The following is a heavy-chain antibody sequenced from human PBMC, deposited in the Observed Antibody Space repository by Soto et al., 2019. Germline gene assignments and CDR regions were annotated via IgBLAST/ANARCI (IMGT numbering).Heavy chain of an antibody. CDR1: GFRFSDYY. Sequence: GGSLRLSCAASGFRFSDYYMNWVRQAPGKGLEWIAYSSGTGAVIYYADSVQGRFTISRDNPKNTLYLQMNSLRAEDTAVYYCARDRAVIAAAGPFDYWGQGTLVTVSS. D-gene: IGHD6-13*01. V-gene: IGHV3-11*04. CDR2: SSGTGAVI. CDR3: ARDRAVIAAAGPFDY. J-gene: IGHJ4*02.